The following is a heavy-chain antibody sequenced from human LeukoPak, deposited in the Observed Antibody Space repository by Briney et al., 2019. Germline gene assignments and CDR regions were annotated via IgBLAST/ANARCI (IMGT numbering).Heavy chain of an antibody. D-gene: IGHD1-14*01. CDR2: ISAYNGNT. CDR1: GYTFTSYG. V-gene: IGHV1-18*01. CDR3: AREETHHVYYGMDV. Sequence: ASVKVSCKASGYTFTSYGISWVRQAPGQGLGWMGWISAYNGNTNYAQKVQGRVTMTTDTSTSTAYMELRSLRSDDTAVYYCAREETHHVYYGMDVWGQGTMVTVSS. J-gene: IGHJ6*02.